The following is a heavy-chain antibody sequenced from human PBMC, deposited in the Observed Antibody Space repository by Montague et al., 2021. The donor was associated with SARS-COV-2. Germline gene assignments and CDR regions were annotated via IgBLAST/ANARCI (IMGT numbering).Heavy chain of an antibody. J-gene: IGHJ5*02. D-gene: IGHD3-3*01. V-gene: IGHV4-34*01. CDR1: TGSSSGYY. CDR3: ARGADYDFWSGFLRYKWFGP. Sequence: SETLSLTCAVYTGSSSGYYWSWIRQSPGKGLEWIGEITHSGSTNHNPSLQSRVTISVDKSKKQVSLKLRSLTAADTAVYYCARGADYDFWSGFLRYKWFGPWGQGTPVIVSS. CDR2: ITHSGST.